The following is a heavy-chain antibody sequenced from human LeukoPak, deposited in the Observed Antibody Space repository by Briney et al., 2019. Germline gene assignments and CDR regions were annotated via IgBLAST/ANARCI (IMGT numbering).Heavy chain of an antibody. CDR1: GYTFTSYV. V-gene: IGHV1-18*04. Sequence: GASVKVSCKASGYTFTSYVISWVRQAPGQGLEWMGWISAYNGNTNYAQKLQGRVTMTTDTSTSTAYMELRSLRSDDTAVYYCASIYGDYDYDAFDIWGQGTMVTVSS. D-gene: IGHD4-17*01. CDR3: ASIYGDYDYDAFDI. CDR2: ISAYNGNT. J-gene: IGHJ3*02.